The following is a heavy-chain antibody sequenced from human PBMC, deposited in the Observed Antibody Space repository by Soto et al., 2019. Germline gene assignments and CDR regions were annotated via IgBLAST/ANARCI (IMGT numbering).Heavy chain of an antibody. CDR3: AKRGSYCSGGSCLHYPFDY. CDR2: ISGSGGST. CDR1: GFTFSSYA. Sequence: GGSLRLSCAASGFTFSSYAMSWVRQAPGKGLEWVSAISGSGGSTYYADSVKGRFTISRDNSKNTLYLQMNSLRAEDTAVYYCAKRGSYCSGGSCLHYPFDYWGQGTLVTVSS. J-gene: IGHJ4*02. D-gene: IGHD2-15*01. V-gene: IGHV3-23*01.